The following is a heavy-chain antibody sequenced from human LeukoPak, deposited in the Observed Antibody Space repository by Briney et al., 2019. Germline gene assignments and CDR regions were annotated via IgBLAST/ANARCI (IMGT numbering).Heavy chain of an antibody. CDR2: INHSGST. D-gene: IGHD6-13*01. V-gene: IGHV4-34*01. CDR1: GGSFSGYY. CDR3: ARDSSSSWYALPYYMDV. Sequence: SSETLSLTCAVYGGSFSGYYWSWIRQPPGKGLEWIGEINHSGSTNYNPSLKSRVTISVDTSKNQFSLKLSSVTAADTAVYYCARDSSSSWYALPYYMDVWGKGTTVTVSS. J-gene: IGHJ6*03.